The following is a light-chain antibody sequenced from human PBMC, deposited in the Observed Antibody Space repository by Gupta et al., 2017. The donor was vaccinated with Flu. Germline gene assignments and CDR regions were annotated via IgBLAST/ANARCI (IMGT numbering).Light chain of an antibody. Sequence: EIVLTQSPVTLSLSPGERATLSCTASQSVSSRYLAWSQKKPGQAPRLLIYGASSRATGIPDRFNGSGSGTDFTLTISRLEPEDFAVYYCQQYGSSPPWTFGQGTKVEIK. CDR2: GAS. J-gene: IGKJ1*01. CDR3: QQYGSSPPWT. CDR1: QSVSSRY. V-gene: IGKV3-20*01.